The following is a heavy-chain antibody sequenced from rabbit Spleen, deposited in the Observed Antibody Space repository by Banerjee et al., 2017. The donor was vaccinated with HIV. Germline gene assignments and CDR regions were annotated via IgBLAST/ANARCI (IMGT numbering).Heavy chain of an antibody. V-gene: IGHV1S40*01. CDR3: ARDGAGGSYFAL. CDR1: GFSFSSSYD. D-gene: IGHD8-1*01. Sequence: QQLVESGGGLVKPGASLTLTCTASGFSFSSSYDMCWVRQAPGKGLEWIACIYTGNRKTYYASWAKGRFTISRENAQNTVFLQMTSLTAADTATYFCARDGAGGSYFALWGQGTLVTVS. CDR2: IYTGNRKT. J-gene: IGHJ4*01.